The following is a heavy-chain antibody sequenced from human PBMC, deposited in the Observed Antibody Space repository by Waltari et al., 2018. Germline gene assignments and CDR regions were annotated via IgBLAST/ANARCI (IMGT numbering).Heavy chain of an antibody. CDR2: INHSGST. V-gene: IGHV4-34*01. D-gene: IGHD3-9*01. Sequence: QVQLQQWGAGLLKPSETLSLTCAVYGGSFSGFYWSWIRPPPGKGMGWIGEINHSGSTNYNASLRIRVTISVDTAKNQFSLKLSSVTAADTAVYYCARGHYDSLTGYYFSGNYWGQGTLVTVSS. CDR3: ARGHYDSLTGYYFSGNY. J-gene: IGHJ4*02. CDR1: GGSFSGFY.